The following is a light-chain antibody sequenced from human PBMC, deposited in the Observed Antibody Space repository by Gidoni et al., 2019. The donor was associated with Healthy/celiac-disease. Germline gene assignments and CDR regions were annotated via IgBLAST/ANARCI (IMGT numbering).Light chain of an antibody. Sequence: EIVLTQSPGTLSLSPGERATLSCRASQSVSSSYLAWYQQKPGQAPRLLIYGASSSATGIPDRFSGSGSVTDFTLTISRLEPEDFAVYYCQQYGSSPVTFGPGTRLAIK. J-gene: IGKJ5*01. CDR3: QQYGSSPVT. V-gene: IGKV3-20*01. CDR2: GAS. CDR1: QSVSSSY.